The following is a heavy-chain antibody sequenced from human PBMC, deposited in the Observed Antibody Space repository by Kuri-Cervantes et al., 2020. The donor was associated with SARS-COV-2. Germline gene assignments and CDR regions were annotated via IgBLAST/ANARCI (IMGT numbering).Heavy chain of an antibody. CDR3: ARPPYYDFWSSGDNAEYFQH. V-gene: IGHV3-30*02. CDR2: IRYDGSNK. CDR1: GFTFSSYG. Sequence: GGSLRLSCAASGFTFSSYGMHWVRQAPGKGLEWVAFIRYDGSNKYYADSVKGRFTISRDNSKNTLYLQMNSLRAEDTAVYYCARPPYYDFWSSGDNAEYFQHWGQGTLVTVSS. D-gene: IGHD3-3*01. J-gene: IGHJ1*01.